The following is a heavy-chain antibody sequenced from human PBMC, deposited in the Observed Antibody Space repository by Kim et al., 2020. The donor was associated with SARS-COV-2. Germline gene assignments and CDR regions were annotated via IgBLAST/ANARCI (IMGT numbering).Heavy chain of an antibody. CDR3: ARAYSNYGPYGMDV. J-gene: IGHJ6*02. CDR2: MNPNSGNT. V-gene: IGHV1-8*01. CDR1: GYTFTSYD. D-gene: IGHD4-4*01. Sequence: ASVKVSCKASGYTFTSYDINWVRQATGQGLEWMGWMNPNSGNTGYAQKFQGRVTMTRNTSISTAYMELSSLRSEDTAVYYCARAYSNYGPYGMDVWGQGTTVTVSS.